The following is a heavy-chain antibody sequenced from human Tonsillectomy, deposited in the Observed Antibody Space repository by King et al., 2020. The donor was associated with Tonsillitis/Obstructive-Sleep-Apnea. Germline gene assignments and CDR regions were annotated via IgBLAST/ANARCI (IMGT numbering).Heavy chain of an antibody. CDR2: INHSGDT. D-gene: IGHD4-11*01. V-gene: IGHV4-34*01. J-gene: IGHJ6*03. CDR3: ARGHMTTVTTFYYYYYMDV. CDR1: GGSFSGYY. Sequence: VQLQQWGAGLLKPSETLSLTCAVYGGSFSGYYWSWIRQPPGKGLEWIGEINHSGDTNYNPSLKSRVTISVDTSKNQYSLKLSSVTAADTAVYYCARGHMTTVTTFYYYYYMDVWGKGTTVTVSS.